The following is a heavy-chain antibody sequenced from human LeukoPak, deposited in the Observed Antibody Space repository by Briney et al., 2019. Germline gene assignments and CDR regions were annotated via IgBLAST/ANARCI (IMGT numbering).Heavy chain of an antibody. CDR2: ISAGNGNT. CDR3: ARDSGSGNNDY. V-gene: IGHV1-3*01. Sequence: ASVKVSCKASGYTFTSYAIHWVRQAPGQRLEWMGWISAGNGNTKYSQNFQGRVTFISNTSATTAFMELSSLRSEDAAVYYCARDSGSGNNDYWGQGTLATVSS. J-gene: IGHJ4*02. CDR1: GYTFTSYA. D-gene: IGHD1-26*01.